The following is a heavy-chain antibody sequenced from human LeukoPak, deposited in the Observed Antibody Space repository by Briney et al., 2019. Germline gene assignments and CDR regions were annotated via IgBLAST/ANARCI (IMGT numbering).Heavy chain of an antibody. J-gene: IGHJ4*02. CDR2: IYTSGGT. Sequence: SETLSLTCTVSGDSISGYYWSWIRQPPGKGLEWIGYIYTSGGTNYIPSLKGRVTISIDTSKNQFSLKLSSVTAADSAVYYCARLTRLSTSPDRYYLDYWGRGTLVTVSS. CDR3: ARLTRLSTSPDRYYLDY. V-gene: IGHV4-4*09. CDR1: GDSISGYY. D-gene: IGHD6-6*01.